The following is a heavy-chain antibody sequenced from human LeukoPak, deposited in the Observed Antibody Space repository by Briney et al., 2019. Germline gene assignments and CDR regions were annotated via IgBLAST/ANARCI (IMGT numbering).Heavy chain of an antibody. D-gene: IGHD1-14*01. Sequence: SETLCLTCTVSGGSISNYYWSGIRQPAGKGLEWIERIYTSGSTNYNPSLKSRITMSVDTSKNHFSLKLSSVTAADTAVYYCATTGPKTGPYYFYYWGQGTLVTVSP. V-gene: IGHV4-4*07. CDR1: GGSISNYY. CDR3: ATTGPKTGPYYFYY. J-gene: IGHJ4*02. CDR2: IYTSGST.